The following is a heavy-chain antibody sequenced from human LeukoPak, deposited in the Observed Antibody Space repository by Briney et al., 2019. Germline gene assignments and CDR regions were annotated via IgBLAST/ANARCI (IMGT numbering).Heavy chain of an antibody. J-gene: IGHJ4*02. Sequence: SETLSLTCAVYGGSFSGYYWSWIRQPPGKGLEWIGEINHSGSTNYNPSLKSRVTISVDTSKNQFSLKLSSVTAADTAVYYCARGRVAYSAYYFDYWGRGTLVTVSS. D-gene: IGHD2-15*01. CDR2: INHSGST. CDR3: ARGRVAYSAYYFDY. V-gene: IGHV4-34*01. CDR1: GGSFSGYY.